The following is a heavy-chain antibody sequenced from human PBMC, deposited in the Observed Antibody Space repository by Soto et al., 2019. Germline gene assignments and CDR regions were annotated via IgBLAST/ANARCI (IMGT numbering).Heavy chain of an antibody. V-gene: IGHV4-59*08. CDR1: DGSSSSLY. D-gene: IGHD3-3*01. CDR3: ASHYDFWSGYWDY. J-gene: IGHJ4*02. CDR2: IYYSGST. Sequence: SQTLSLTYTVSDGSSSSLYWSRILQPPGKGLEWIGYIYYSGSTNYNPSLKSRVTISVDTSKNQFSLKLSSVTAADTAVYYCASHYDFWSGYWDYWGQGTLVTVSS.